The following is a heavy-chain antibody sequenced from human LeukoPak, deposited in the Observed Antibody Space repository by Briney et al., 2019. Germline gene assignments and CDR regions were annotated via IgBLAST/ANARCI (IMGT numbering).Heavy chain of an antibody. D-gene: IGHD3/OR15-3a*01. CDR1: GGSISSSSYN. V-gene: IGHV4-39*02. CDR3: ARRGTGYYFHY. CDR2: IYYSGSN. J-gene: IGHJ4*02. Sequence: SETLSLTCTVSGGSISSSSYNWGWIRQPPGKGLEWIGSIYYSGSNYYTPSLMSRITIYVDTYKHHLSLKLSTLPAADTAVYYCARRGTGYYFHYWGQGTLVTVSS.